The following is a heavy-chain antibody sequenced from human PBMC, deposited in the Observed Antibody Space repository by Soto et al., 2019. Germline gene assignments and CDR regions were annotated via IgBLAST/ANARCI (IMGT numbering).Heavy chain of an antibody. CDR1: GFTFSSYS. Sequence: PGGSLRLSCAASGFTFSSYSMNWVRQAPGKGLEWVSYISSSSSTIYYADSVKGRFTISRDNAKNSLYLQMNSLRDEDTAVYYCARSYYDSSGYYTYFDYWGQGTLVTVSS. J-gene: IGHJ4*02. CDR2: ISSSSSTI. V-gene: IGHV3-48*02. D-gene: IGHD3-22*01. CDR3: ARSYYDSSGYYTYFDY.